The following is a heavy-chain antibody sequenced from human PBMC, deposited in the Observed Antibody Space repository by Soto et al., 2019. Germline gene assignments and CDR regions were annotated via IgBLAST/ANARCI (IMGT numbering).Heavy chain of an antibody. CDR1: GFTFTNYY. J-gene: IGHJ5*02. Sequence: QVQLVQSGTEVKKPGASMKISCKASGFTFTNYYMHWVRQAPGQGLEWMGILNPTDGTTTYAEKFRGRVTMTRDTSTSTVYLELSSLTSEDTAVFYCARAPPTDGWFDPWGQGTLVIVSS. V-gene: IGHV1-46*01. CDR2: LNPTDGTT. CDR3: ARAPPTDGWFDP.